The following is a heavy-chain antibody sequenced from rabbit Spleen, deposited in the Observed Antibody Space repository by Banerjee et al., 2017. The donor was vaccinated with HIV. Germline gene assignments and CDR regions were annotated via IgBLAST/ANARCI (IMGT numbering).Heavy chain of an antibody. CDR3: ARDVGTYDYIDVYFDL. J-gene: IGHJ4*01. CDR2: IYTGNGKN. CDR1: RFDFSTYS. D-gene: IGHD1-1*01. Sequence: QAQLVESGGGLVQPGGSLKLSCKASRFDFSTYSMSWVRQAPGKGLEWIGCIYTGNGKNYYASWAKGRFTISKTSSTTVTLQMTSLTAADTATYFCARDVGTYDYIDVYFDLWGPGTLVTVS. V-gene: IGHV1S45*01.